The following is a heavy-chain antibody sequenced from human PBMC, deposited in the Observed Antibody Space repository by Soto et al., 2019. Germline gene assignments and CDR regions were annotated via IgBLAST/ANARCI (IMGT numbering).Heavy chain of an antibody. CDR3: ARSGGAGARY. V-gene: IGHV1-69*02. CDR2: IIPILGIA. D-gene: IGHD1-26*01. J-gene: IGHJ4*02. CDR1: GGTFSSYT. Sequence: QVQLVQSGAEVKKPGSSVKVSCKASGGTFSSYTISWVRQAPGQGLEWMGRIIPILGIANYAQKFQGRVTITADKSTGTAYMELSSLRSEEMAGYYGARSGGAGARYWGQGTLVTVSS.